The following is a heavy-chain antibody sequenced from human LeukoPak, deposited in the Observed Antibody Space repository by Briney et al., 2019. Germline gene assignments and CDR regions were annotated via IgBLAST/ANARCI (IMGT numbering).Heavy chain of an antibody. V-gene: IGHV1-46*01. CDR3: ARGKVVVVAATSLGY. D-gene: IGHD2-15*01. CDR2: IIPTACTT. Sequence: ASVKVSCKASGYTFTGYYMHWVRQAPGQGVEWVGIIIPTACTTRYAQTFQATVPMTSDTSTTTVYMQLRSPRSEDTAVYYCARGKVVVVAATSLGYWGQGTLVTVSS. CDR1: GYTFTGYY. J-gene: IGHJ4*02.